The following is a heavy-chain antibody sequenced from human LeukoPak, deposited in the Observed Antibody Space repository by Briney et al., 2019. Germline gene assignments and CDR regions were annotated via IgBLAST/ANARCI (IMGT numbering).Heavy chain of an antibody. D-gene: IGHD2-21*02. Sequence: GGSLRLSCAASGFTFSNYWIKWVRQAPRKGPEWVAQINPDGREQYHADSVRGRFSISRDNAKNSLYLQMNSLRAEDTAVYFCARDAVRGGDCDFWGQGTLVTVSS. CDR2: INPDGREQ. CDR1: GFTFSNYW. J-gene: IGHJ4*02. V-gene: IGHV3-7*01. CDR3: ARDAVRGGDCDF.